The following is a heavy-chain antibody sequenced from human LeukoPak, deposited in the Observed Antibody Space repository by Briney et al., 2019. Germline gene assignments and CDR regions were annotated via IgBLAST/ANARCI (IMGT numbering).Heavy chain of an antibody. CDR3: ARAVGLTQGGTFDY. J-gene: IGHJ4*02. CDR1: GGSISSYY. V-gene: IGHV4-4*07. D-gene: IGHD1-1*01. CDR2: IYHSATT. Sequence: SETLSLTCTVSGGSISSYYWSWIRQPAGKGLEWIGRIYHSATTHYNSSLKSRATISVDTSKNQLSLKLSSVTAADTAVYYCARAVGLTQGGTFDYWGQGTLVTVSS.